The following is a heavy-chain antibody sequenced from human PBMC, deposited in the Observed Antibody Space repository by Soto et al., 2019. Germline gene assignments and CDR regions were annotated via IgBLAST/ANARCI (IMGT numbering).Heavy chain of an antibody. CDR3: ARGGSAYYDSSGYYHFDY. CDR1: GYTFTSYG. V-gene: IGHV1-18*04. CDR2: ISAYNGNT. D-gene: IGHD3-22*01. J-gene: IGHJ4*02. Sequence: GASVKVSCKASGYTFTSYGISWVRQAPGQGLEWMGWISAYNGNTNYAQKLQGRVTMTTDTSTSTAYMELRSLRSDGTAVYYCARGGSAYYDSSGYYHFDYWGQGTLVTVSS.